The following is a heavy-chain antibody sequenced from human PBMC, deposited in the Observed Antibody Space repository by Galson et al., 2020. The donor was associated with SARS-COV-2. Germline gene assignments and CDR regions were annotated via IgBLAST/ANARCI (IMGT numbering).Heavy chain of an antibody. V-gene: IGHV1-2*02. CDR2: INPNSGGT. J-gene: IGHJ4*02. CDR1: GYTFTGYY. D-gene: IGHD3-9*01. Sequence: ASVKVSCKASGYTFTGYYMHWVRQAPGQGLEWMGWINPNSGGTNYAQKFQGRVTMTRDTSISTAYMELSRLRSDDTAVYYCARGRAVITYYDILTGYYSPPDYWGQGTLVTVSS. CDR3: ARGRAVITYYDILTGYYSPPDY.